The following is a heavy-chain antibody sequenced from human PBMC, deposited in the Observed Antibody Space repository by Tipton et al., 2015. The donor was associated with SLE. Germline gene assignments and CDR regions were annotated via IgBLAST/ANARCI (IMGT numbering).Heavy chain of an antibody. Sequence: LRLSCTVSGGSFSSYSLSWIRQPPGKGLEWIWYIYYSGGINYNPSIKSRVTISVDTSKNQFSLQLSSVPAADTAVYYCARDGCITWYPFDCWGQGTLVTVS. J-gene: IGHJ4*01. CDR1: GGSFSSYS. CDR2: IYYSGGI. V-gene: IGHV4-59*01. CDR3: ARDGCITWYPFDC. D-gene: IGHD6-13*01.